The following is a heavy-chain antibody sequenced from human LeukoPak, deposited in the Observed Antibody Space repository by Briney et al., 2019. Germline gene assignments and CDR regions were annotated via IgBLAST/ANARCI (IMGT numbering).Heavy chain of an antibody. Sequence: PSETLSLTCTVSGGSISSYYWSWIRQPPGKGLEWIGYIYYSGSTNYNPSLKSRVTISVDTSKNQFSLKLSSVTAADTAVYYCARGGGQWPLLGDAFDIWGQGTMVTVSS. CDR3: ARGGGQWPLLGDAFDI. J-gene: IGHJ3*02. CDR1: GGSISSYY. D-gene: IGHD6-19*01. CDR2: IYYSGST. V-gene: IGHV4-59*01.